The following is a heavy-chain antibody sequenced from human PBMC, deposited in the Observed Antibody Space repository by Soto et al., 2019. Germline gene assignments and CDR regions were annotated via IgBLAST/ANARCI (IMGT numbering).Heavy chain of an antibody. Sequence: QVQLVESGGGVVQPGRSLRLSCAASGFMFSGFGTHWVRQAPGKGLQWVAGMSKDGSKKYYADSVKGRFTISRDNSKKTLYLQMNSLRAEDTAVYYCANPSGYYFALGSHDEASDMWGQGTGVTVFS. CDR1: GFMFSGFG. J-gene: IGHJ3*02. CDR2: MSKDGSKK. V-gene: IGHV3-30*18. D-gene: IGHD3-9*01. CDR3: ANPSGYYFALGSHDEASDM.